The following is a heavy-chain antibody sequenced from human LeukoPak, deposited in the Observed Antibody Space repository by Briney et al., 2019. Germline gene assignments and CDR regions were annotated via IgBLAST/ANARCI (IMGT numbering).Heavy chain of an antibody. Sequence: GESLTLSCAASGFTFTNYAMSWVRQAPGKGLEWVGCISGNGISTYYAGSGKGTFTTSRDNPTNTLYLQMNSPRDEDTAVYYCAKDDIVEIWGAYSFDYWGQGTLVTVSS. CDR3: AKDDIVEIWGAYSFDY. J-gene: IGHJ4*02. CDR1: GFTFTNYA. CDR2: ISGNGIST. D-gene: IGHD2-15*01. V-gene: IGHV3-23*01.